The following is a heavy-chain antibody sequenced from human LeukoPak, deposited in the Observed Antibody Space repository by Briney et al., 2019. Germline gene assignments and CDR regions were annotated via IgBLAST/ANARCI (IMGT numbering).Heavy chain of an antibody. D-gene: IGHD4-17*01. J-gene: IGHJ4*02. V-gene: IGHV4-38-2*02. Sequence: SETLSPTCTVSGYSISSGYYWGWIRQPPGKGLEWIGEINHSGSTNYNPSLKSRVTISVDTSKNQFSLKLSSVTAADTAVYYCARENDYGDYVDYWGQGTLVTVSS. CDR2: INHSGST. CDR3: ARENDYGDYVDY. CDR1: GYSISSGYY.